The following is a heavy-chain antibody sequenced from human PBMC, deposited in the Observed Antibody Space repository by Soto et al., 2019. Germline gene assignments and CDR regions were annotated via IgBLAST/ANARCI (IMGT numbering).Heavy chain of an antibody. CDR3: AMRSRGGAYYYRDV. Sequence: ALVKVSCKASGFTFTSYYMHWVRQAPGQGLEWMGIINPSGGTTTYAQNFQDRVTMTRDTSTSTVYMELSSLRSEDTAVYYCAMRSRGGAYYYRDVGGKGTTVPVSS. CDR2: INPSGGTT. CDR1: GFTFTSYY. D-gene: IGHD2-2*01. J-gene: IGHJ6*03. V-gene: IGHV1-46*03.